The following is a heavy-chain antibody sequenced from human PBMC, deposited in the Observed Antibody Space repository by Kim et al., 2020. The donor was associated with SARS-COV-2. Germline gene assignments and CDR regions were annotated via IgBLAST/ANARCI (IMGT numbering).Heavy chain of an antibody. V-gene: IGHV1-69*13. CDR1: GGTFSSYA. Sequence: SVKVSCKASGGTFSSYAISWVRQAPGQGLEWMGGIIPIFGTANYAQKFQGRVTITANESTSTAYMELSSLRSEDTAVYYCARDRGQQLVPTNRYFDYWGQGTLVTVSS. CDR3: ARDRGQQLVPTNRYFDY. D-gene: IGHD6-13*01. CDR2: IIPIFGTA. J-gene: IGHJ4*02.